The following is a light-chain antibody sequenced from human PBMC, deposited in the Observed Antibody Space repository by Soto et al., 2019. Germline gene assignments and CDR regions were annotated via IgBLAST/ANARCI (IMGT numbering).Light chain of an antibody. CDR3: SSYTSSTLLV. CDR2: DVS. Sequence: QSALTQPAPVSGPPRQSITISCTGTSSDVGGYNYVSWYQQHPGKAPKLMNYDVSNRPSGVSNRFSGSKSGNTASLTISGLQSEDEADYYCSSYTSSTLLVFGTGTKLTVL. CDR1: SSDVGGYNY. V-gene: IGLV2-14*01. J-gene: IGLJ1*01.